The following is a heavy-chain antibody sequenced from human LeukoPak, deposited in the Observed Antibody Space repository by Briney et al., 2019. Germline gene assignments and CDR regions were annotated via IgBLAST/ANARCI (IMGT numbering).Heavy chain of an antibody. D-gene: IGHD1-26*01. CDR3: AKGGATRGRFEN. CDR1: GFPFNVQT. CDR2: VREDGSQI. Sequence: GGSLRLSCAASGFPFNVQTMSWVRQASGKGLDWVASVREDGSQIYYVDSVKGRFTISRDNAKKSLYLQMNSLRAEDTAVYYCAKGGATRGRFENWGQGTLVTVSS. J-gene: IGHJ4*02. V-gene: IGHV3-7*01.